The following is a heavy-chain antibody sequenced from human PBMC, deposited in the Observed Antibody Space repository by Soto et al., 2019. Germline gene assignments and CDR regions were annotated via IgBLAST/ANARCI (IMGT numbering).Heavy chain of an antibody. CDR3: AREPVAGIWFDP. CDR2: INSYNGNT. V-gene: IGHV1-18*01. CDR1: GYTFTSYG. D-gene: IGHD6-19*01. Sequence: QVQLVQSGAEVKKPGASVKVSCKASGYTFTSYGISWVRQAPGQGLEWMGWINSYNGNTNYAQKLQGRVTITTPXSPSTAYMELRSLRADDTAVYYCAREPVAGIWFDPWGQGTLVTVSS. J-gene: IGHJ5*02.